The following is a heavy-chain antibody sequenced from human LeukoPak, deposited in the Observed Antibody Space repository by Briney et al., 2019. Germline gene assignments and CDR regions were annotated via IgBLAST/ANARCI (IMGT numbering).Heavy chain of an antibody. J-gene: IGHJ4*02. CDR3: ARDHGTSSPFDY. D-gene: IGHD2-2*01. CDR2: IYYSGST. Sequence: SETLSLTCTVSVGSISSYYWSWIRQPPGKGLEWIGYIYYSGSTNYNPSLKSRVTISVDTSKNQFSLKLSSVTAADTAVYYCARDHGTSSPFDYWGQGTLVTVSS. CDR1: VGSISSYY. V-gene: IGHV4-59*01.